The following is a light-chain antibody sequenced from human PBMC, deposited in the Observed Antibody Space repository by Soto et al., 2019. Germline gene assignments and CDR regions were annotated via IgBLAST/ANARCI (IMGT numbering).Light chain of an antibody. V-gene: IGKV3-20*01. Sequence: EIVLTQSPGTLSLSPGDRATLSCRASQSVGSSYLAWYRQKPGQAPRLLMYGASRRATGIPDRFSGRGSGTDFTLTISRLEPEDFAVYYCQQYGSSLYTFGQGTKLEIK. J-gene: IGKJ2*01. CDR3: QQYGSSLYT. CDR2: GAS. CDR1: QSVGSSY.